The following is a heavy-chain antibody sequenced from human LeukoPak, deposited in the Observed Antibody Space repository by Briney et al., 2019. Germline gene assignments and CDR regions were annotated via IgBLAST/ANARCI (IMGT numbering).Heavy chain of an antibody. CDR2: IYPGDSDT. V-gene: IGHV5-51*01. CDR1: GYIFTSYW. D-gene: IGHD6-19*01. J-gene: IGHJ6*02. CDR3: ASGVSIAVAGTAKRYYYGMDV. Sequence: GESLKISCKGSGYIFTSYWIGWVRRMPGKGLEWMGIIYPGDSDTRYSPSFQGQVTISADKSISTAYLQWSSLRASDTAMYYCASGVSIAVAGTAKRYYYGMDVWGQGTTVTVSS.